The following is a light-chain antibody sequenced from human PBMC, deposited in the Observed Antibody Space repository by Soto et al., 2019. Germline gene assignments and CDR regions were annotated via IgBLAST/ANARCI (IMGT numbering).Light chain of an antibody. J-gene: IGKJ2*01. CDR1: QSVLYSSNNKNY. CDR3: QQYYSTPHS. V-gene: IGKV4-1*01. CDR2: WAS. Sequence: DIVMTQSPDSLAVSLGERATINCKSSQSVLYSSNNKNYLAWYQQKPGQLPKLLIYWASTRESGAPDRFSGSGSGTDFTLTISSLQAEDVAVYYCQQYYSTPHSFGQGTKLEI.